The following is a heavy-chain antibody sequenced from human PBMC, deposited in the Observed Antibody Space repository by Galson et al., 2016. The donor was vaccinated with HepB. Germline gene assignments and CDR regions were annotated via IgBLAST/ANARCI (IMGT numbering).Heavy chain of an antibody. Sequence: ETLSLTCDVSDFSITTNWWGWIRQPPGKGLEWMGYIYSTGEAYYNPSLKGRLTLTVDTSKNHFSLMLPSVTALDTAVYCCARIGHGTTTSCSGAFDIWGQGTMVTVSP. CDR2: IYSTGEA. CDR3: ARIGHGTTTSCSGAFDI. CDR1: DFSITTNW. V-gene: IGHV4-28*01. D-gene: IGHD2-2*01. J-gene: IGHJ3*02.